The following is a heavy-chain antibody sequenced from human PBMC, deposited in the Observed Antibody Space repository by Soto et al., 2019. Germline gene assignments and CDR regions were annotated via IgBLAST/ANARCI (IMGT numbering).Heavy chain of an antibody. J-gene: IGHJ4*02. D-gene: IGHD2-8*01. CDR1: GGSISSGGYS. CDR3: AREVLMVYAIGNYFDY. Sequence: PSETLSLTCAVSGGSISSGGYSWSWIRQPPGKGLEWIGYIYHSGSTYYNPSLKSRVTISVDRSKNQFSLKLSSVTAADTAVYYCAREVLMVYAIGNYFDYWGQGTLVTVSS. CDR2: IYHSGST. V-gene: IGHV4-30-2*01.